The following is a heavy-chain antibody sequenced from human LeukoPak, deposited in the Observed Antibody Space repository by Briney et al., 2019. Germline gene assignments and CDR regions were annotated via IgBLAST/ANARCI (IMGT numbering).Heavy chain of an antibody. D-gene: IGHD3-22*01. CDR3: VRQGTNSGYY. Sequence: SETLSLTCAVYGAALSEYYWSWIRQSPGKGLEWIGEVAHKGPTVYSPTLNRKYNPSFKSRVTMSVDPSKNQFSLKLTSVTVADTATYYCVRQGTNSGYYWGQGHLVIVSS. J-gene: IGHJ4*02. V-gene: IGHV4-34*01. CDR1: GAALSEYY. CDR2: VAHKGPTVYSPTLNR.